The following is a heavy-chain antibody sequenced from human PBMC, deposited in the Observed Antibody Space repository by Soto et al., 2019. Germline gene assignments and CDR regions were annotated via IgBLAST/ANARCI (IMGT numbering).Heavy chain of an antibody. D-gene: IGHD6-6*01. CDR1: GFTFSSHG. V-gene: IGHV3-23*01. Sequence: EAQLLESGGDWAQPGGSLRLSCAASGFTFSSHGMSWVRQAPGKGLEWIAGLSRGGGTTYYADSVKGRFTISRDNSKNTLDLIMNSLKVEDTALYYCAKEGQYRTDGFDVWGQGTMVTVSS. CDR2: LSRGGGTT. CDR3: AKEGQYRTDGFDV. J-gene: IGHJ3*01.